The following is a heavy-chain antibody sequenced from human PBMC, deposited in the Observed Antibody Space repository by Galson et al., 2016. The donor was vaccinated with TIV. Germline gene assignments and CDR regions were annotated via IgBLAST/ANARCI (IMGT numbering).Heavy chain of an antibody. CDR3: ARDRYYDARGYYYYYYGMDL. Sequence: SLRLSCAASGFIVDDNYMTWIRQAPGKGLEWVSVIYGDGRTYYTDSVRGRFTISRDSSKNTLYLQMNSLRAEDTAVYYCARDRYYDARGYYYYYYGMDLWGQGTTVTVSS. CDR1: GFIVDDNY. CDR2: IYGDGRT. V-gene: IGHV3-53*01. D-gene: IGHD3-22*01. J-gene: IGHJ6*02.